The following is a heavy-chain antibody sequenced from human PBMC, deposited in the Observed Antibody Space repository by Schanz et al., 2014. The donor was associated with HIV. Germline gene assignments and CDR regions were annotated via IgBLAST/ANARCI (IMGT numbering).Heavy chain of an antibody. CDR3: ARGGLRWHPEWLDY. J-gene: IGHJ4*02. Sequence: HVQLVESGGGLVKPGGSLRLSCVVSGFTFSDYYMSWIRQAPGKGLEWVAFISYDVEKKHFAQPVKGRFIISRDNSKNTLYLQMNSLRAEDTAVYYCARGGLRWHPEWLDYWGQGTLVTVSS. V-gene: IGHV3-30*03. CDR2: ISYDVEKK. D-gene: IGHD4-17*01. CDR1: GFTFSDYY.